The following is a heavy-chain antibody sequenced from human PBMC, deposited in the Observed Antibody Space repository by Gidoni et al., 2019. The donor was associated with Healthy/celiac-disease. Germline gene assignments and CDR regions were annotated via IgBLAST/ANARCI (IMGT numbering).Heavy chain of an antibody. V-gene: IGHV3-30-3*01. CDR3: ARDRGSGSYYTLFDY. CDR1: GFTFSSYA. Sequence: VQLVASGGGVVQPGRSLRLSCAASGFTFSSYAMHWVRQAPGKGLEWVAVISYDGSNKYYADSVKGRFTISRDNSKNTLYLQMNSLRAEDTAVYYCARDRGSGSYYTLFDYWGQGTLVTVSS. J-gene: IGHJ4*02. D-gene: IGHD3-10*01. CDR2: ISYDGSNK.